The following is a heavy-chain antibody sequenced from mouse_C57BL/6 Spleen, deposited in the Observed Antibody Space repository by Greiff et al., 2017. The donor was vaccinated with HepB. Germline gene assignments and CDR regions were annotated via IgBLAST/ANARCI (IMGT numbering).Heavy chain of an antibody. CDR2: IDPSDSYT. CDR3: ARGGLGLYFDY. CDR1: GYTFTSYW. D-gene: IGHD4-1*01. Sequence: QVQLQQPGAELVMPGASVKLSCKASGYTFTSYWMHWVKQRPGQGLEWIGEIDPSDSYTNYNQKFKGKSTLTVDKSSSTAYMQLSSLTSEDSAVYYCARGGLGLYFDYLGQGTTLTVSA. V-gene: IGHV1-69*01. J-gene: IGHJ2*01.